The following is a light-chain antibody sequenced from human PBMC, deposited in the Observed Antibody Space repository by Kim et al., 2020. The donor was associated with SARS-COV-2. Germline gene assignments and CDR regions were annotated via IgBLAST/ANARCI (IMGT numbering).Light chain of an antibody. V-gene: IGKV4-1*01. CDR1: QTVLYSSNNNNY. Sequence: ATINCKSSQTVLYSSNNNNYLAWYQQRPGQPPNLLIYWASTRESGVPDRFSGSGSGTDFTLTISSLQAEDVAIYYCHQYYTTPPTFGQGTKVDIK. CDR2: WAS. J-gene: IGKJ1*01. CDR3: HQYYTTPPT.